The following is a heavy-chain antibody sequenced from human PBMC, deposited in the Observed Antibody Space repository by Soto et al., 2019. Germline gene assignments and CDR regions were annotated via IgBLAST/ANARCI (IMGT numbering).Heavy chain of an antibody. V-gene: IGHV3-9*01. J-gene: IGHJ5*02. CDR1: GFTFDDYA. Sequence: GGSLRLSCAASGFTFDDYAMHWVRQAPGKGLEWVSGISWNSGSIGYADSVKGRFTISRDNSKNTLYLQMNSLRAEDTAVYYCAKIARYSSGWTGSGFDPWGQGTLVTVSS. CDR2: ISWNSGSI. CDR3: AKIARYSSGWTGSGFDP. D-gene: IGHD6-19*01.